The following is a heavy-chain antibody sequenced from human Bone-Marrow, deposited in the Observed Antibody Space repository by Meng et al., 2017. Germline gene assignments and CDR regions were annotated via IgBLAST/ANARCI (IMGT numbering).Heavy chain of an antibody. CDR1: GFTFSSYG. Sequence: GGSLRLSCAASGFTFSSYGMHWVRQAPGKGLEWVGRIKSKTDGGTTDYAAPVKGRFTISRDDSKNTLYLQMNSLKTEDTAVYYCARVNWGFTLKYYYYGMDVWAKGPRSPSP. D-gene: IGHD7-27*01. J-gene: IGHJ6*02. V-gene: IGHV3-15*01. CDR3: ARVNWGFTLKYYYYGMDV. CDR2: IKSKTDGGTT.